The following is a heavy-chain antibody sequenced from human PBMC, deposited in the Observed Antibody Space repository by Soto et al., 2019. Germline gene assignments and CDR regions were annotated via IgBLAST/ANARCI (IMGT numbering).Heavy chain of an antibody. CDR1: GGTFSSYA. CDR3: ARGGPAAGYDL. Sequence: ASVKVSCKASGGTFSSYAISWVLQAPGQGLEWMGWMNPNTGGSGYAQDFQGRITMTRDTATSTAYMELTSLRSDDTAVYYCARGGPAAGYDLWGQGTLVTVSS. D-gene: IGHD6-13*01. J-gene: IGHJ4*02. CDR2: MNPNTGGS. V-gene: IGHV1-8*02.